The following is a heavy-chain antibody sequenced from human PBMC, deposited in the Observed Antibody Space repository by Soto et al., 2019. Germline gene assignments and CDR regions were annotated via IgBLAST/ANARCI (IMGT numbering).Heavy chain of an antibody. D-gene: IGHD6-13*01. Sequence: QVPLVQSGTEVKKPGASVKVSCKASGYTFTSYGIHWVRQAPGQRLEWMGWINAANGDTKYSPKFQGRVTITRDTAASTAYMELSSLRSEDTAVYYCVRSHVSATGIDWFDPWGQGTLVTVSS. V-gene: IGHV1-3*01. J-gene: IGHJ5*02. CDR2: INAANGDT. CDR1: GYTFTSYG. CDR3: VRSHVSATGIDWFDP.